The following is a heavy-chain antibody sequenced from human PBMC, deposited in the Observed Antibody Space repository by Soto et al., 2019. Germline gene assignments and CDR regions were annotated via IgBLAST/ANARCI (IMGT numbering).Heavy chain of an antibody. D-gene: IGHD2-15*01. CDR3: ARGWEFCSGGSCIDP. CDR2: ISSSGSNI. V-gene: IGHV3-11*01. J-gene: IGHJ5*02. CDR1: GFTFSDYY. Sequence: QVQLVESGGGLVKPGGSLRLSCAASGFTFSDYYMSWIRQAPGKGLEWVSYISSSGSNIYYADSVKGRFTISRDNAKNSLYLQMNSLGAEETSGDYCARGWEFCSGGSCIDPWGQGTLVTVSS.